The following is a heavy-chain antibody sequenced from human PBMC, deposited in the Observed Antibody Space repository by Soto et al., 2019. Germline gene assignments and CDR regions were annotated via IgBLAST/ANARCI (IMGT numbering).Heavy chain of an antibody. J-gene: IGHJ4*02. Sequence: GGSLRLSCAASGFTFSSYEMNWVRQAPGKGLEWVSYISSSGSTIYYADSVKGRFTISRDNAKNSLYLQMNSLRAEDTAVYYCASDLLVGATNYWGQGTLVTVSS. D-gene: IGHD1-26*01. CDR2: ISSSGSTI. CDR3: ASDLLVGATNY. V-gene: IGHV3-48*03. CDR1: GFTFSSYE.